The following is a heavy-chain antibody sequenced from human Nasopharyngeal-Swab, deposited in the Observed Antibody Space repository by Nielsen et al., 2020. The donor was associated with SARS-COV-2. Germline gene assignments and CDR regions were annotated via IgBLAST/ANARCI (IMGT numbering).Heavy chain of an antibody. J-gene: IGHJ4*02. Sequence: VRQMPGKGLEWMGGIIPIFGTANYAQKFQGRVTITADESTSTAYMELSSLRSEDTAVYYCARDTTYYDSSGQFDYWAREPWSPSPQ. D-gene: IGHD3-22*01. V-gene: IGHV1-69*01. CDR3: ARDTTYYDSSGQFDY. CDR2: IIPIFGTA.